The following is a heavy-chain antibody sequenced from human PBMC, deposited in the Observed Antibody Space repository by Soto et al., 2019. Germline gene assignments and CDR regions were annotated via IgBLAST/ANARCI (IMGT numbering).Heavy chain of an antibody. V-gene: IGHV5-51*01. D-gene: IGHD3-10*01. CDR3: ARQFGELFGDYYYGMHV. Sequence: GETQKISCKGSGYSFTSYWIGWVRQMRGKGLEWMGIIYPGDSDTRYSPSFQGQVTISADKSISTAYLQWSSLKASDTAMYYCARQFGELFGDYYYGMHVWGQGPTVTVSS. CDR1: GYSFTSYW. CDR2: IYPGDSDT. J-gene: IGHJ6*01.